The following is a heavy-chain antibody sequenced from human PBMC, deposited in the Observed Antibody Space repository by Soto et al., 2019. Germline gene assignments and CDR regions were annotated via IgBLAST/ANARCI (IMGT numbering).Heavy chain of an antibody. D-gene: IGHD2-15*01. Sequence: ASVKVSCKASGYTFTSYGISWVRQAPGQGLEWMGWISAHNGNTNYAQKLQGRVTMTTDTSTSTAYMELRSLRSDDTAVYYCARRSLLGYCSGGSCYCFEPWGQGTLVPVSS. V-gene: IGHV1-18*01. CDR3: ARRSLLGYCSGGSCYCFEP. CDR2: ISAHNGNT. CDR1: GYTFTSYG. J-gene: IGHJ5*02.